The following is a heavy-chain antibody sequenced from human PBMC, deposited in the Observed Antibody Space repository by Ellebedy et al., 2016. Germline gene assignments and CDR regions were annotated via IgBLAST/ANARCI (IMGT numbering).Heavy chain of an antibody. Sequence: ASVKVSXXASGYTFTSYYMHWVRQPPGQGLEWMGIINPSGGSTSYAQKFQGRVTMTRDTSTSTVYMELSSLRSEDTAVYYCARDLNYYYGMDVWGQGTTVTVSS. CDR3: ARDLNYYYGMDV. CDR1: GYTFTSYY. V-gene: IGHV1-46*01. J-gene: IGHJ6*02. CDR2: INPSGGST.